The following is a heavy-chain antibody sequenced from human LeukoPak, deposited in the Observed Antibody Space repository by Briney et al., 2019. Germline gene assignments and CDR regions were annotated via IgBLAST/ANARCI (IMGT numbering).Heavy chain of an antibody. D-gene: IGHD3-10*01. V-gene: IGHV4-34*01. CDR1: GGSFSGYY. J-gene: IGHJ6*03. CDR3: ARALKWFGELRPTYYYYYYMDV. Sequence: SETLSLTCAVCGGSFSGYYWSWIRQPPGKGLEWIGEINHSGSTNYNPSLKSRVTISVDTSKNQFSLKLSSVTAADTAVYYCARALKWFGELRPTYYYYYYMDVWGKGTTVTVSS. CDR2: INHSGST.